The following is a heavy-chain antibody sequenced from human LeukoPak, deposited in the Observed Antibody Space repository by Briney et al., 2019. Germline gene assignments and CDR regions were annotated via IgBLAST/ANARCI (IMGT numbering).Heavy chain of an antibody. CDR2: INPNSGGT. J-gene: IGHJ4*02. CDR3: ARESAREYYDFWSGYLPLYFDY. Sequence: GASVKVSCKASGYTFTGYYMHWVRQAPGQGLEWMGWINPNSGGTNYAQKFQGRVTMTRDTSISTAYMELSRLRSDDTAVYYCARESAREYYDFWSGYLPLYFDYWGQGTLVTVSS. V-gene: IGHV1-2*02. CDR1: GYTFTGYY. D-gene: IGHD3-3*01.